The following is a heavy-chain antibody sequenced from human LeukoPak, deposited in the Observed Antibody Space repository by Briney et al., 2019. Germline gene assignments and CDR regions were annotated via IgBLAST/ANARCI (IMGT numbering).Heavy chain of an antibody. J-gene: IGHJ4*02. D-gene: IGHD5-24*01. V-gene: IGHV3-7*01. CDR2: IKPDGTEK. Sequence: GGSLRLSCAASGLTFSNYAMNWVRQAPGKGLEWVANIKPDGTEKYYVDSLKGRFTISRDNAKNSLYLQMNSLRVEDTAVYYCARGGNSSWDYWGQGALVTVSS. CDR3: ARGGNSSWDY. CDR1: GLTFSNYA.